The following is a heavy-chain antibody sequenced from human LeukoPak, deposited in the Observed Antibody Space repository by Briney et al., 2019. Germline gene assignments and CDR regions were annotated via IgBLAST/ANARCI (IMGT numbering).Heavy chain of an antibody. D-gene: IGHD6-6*01. CDR1: GFTFSSYA. CDR3: AKHSSNIAARPFDY. CDR2: ISTSGGST. Sequence: GGSLRHSCAASGFTFSSYAMSWVRQAPGKGLEWVSDISTSGGSTYYADSVKGRFTISRDNSKNTLFLQMNSLRAEDTAVYYCAKHSSNIAARPFDYWGQGTLVTVSS. V-gene: IGHV3-23*01. J-gene: IGHJ4*02.